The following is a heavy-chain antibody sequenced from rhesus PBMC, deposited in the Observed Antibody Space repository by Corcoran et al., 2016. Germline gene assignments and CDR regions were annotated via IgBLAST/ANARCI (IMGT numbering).Heavy chain of an antibody. V-gene: IGHV4-160*01. J-gene: IGHJ5-2*02. Sequence: QVQLQESGPGLVKPSETLSLTCAVSGGSISSNYWSWIRQAPGKGLEWIGRIYGSGGSTGYNPALKSRVTIATDTAKNQVSLKVSSVTAADTAVYDCARDSSWSFSLDVWGRGVLVTVSS. CDR2: IYGSGGST. CDR3: ARDSSWSFSLDV. CDR1: GGSISSNY. D-gene: IGHD6-13*01.